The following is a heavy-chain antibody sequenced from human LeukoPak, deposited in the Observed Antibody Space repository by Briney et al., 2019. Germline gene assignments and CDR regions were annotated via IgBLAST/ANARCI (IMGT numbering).Heavy chain of an antibody. CDR1: GFTFSSYS. V-gene: IGHV3-21*01. Sequence: GGSLRLSCAASGFTFSSYSINWVRQAPGKGLEWVSSISSSSSYIYYADSVKGRFTISRDNAKKSLYLQMNSLRAEDTAVYYCARVFGGVTDYWGQGTLVTVSS. J-gene: IGHJ4*02. CDR2: ISSSSSYI. D-gene: IGHD3-16*01. CDR3: ARVFGGVTDY.